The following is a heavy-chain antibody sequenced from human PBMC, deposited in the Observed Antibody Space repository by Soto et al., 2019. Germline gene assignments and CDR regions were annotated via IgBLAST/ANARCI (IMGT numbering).Heavy chain of an antibody. CDR2: INGYSANT. CDR1: GYSFTNYD. V-gene: IGHV1-18*01. CDR3: TTDAPGGGSYYYYGMDV. Sequence: ASVKVSCKASGYSFTNYDLHWVRQAPGQGLEWMGWINGYSANTKYAQNVQGRLTMTTDTSTGTAYMELRSLRSDDTAVYYCTTDAPGGGSYYYYGMDVWGQGTTVTVSS. J-gene: IGHJ6*02. D-gene: IGHD5-12*01.